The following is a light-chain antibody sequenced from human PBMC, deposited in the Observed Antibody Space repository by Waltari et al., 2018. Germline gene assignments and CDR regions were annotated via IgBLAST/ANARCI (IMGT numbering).Light chain of an antibody. CDR3: QQTYSSLS. CDR1: QSISSNY. V-gene: IGKV3-20*01. J-gene: IGKJ4*01. Sequence: EIVLTQSPGTLSLSPGERATLSCRASQSISSNYLAWYQQKPGQAPRLLIYGASSRATGIPDRFSGSGSGTDFTLTISRLEPEDLATYYCQQTYSSLSFGGGTKVEIK. CDR2: GAS.